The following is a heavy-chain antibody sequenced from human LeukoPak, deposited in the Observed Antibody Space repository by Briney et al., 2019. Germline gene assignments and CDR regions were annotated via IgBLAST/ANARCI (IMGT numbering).Heavy chain of an antibody. D-gene: IGHD6-19*01. J-gene: IGHJ4*02. CDR1: GFTFSTYS. V-gene: IGHV3-48*01. CDR2: ISSSSRRI. CDR3: ARATPVSSGWSPGDY. Sequence: GGSLRLSCAASGFTFSTYSMNWVRQAPGKGLEWVSYISSSSRRIFYAGSVEGRFTISRDNAKNSLYLQMNSPRAEDTAVYYCARATPVSSGWSPGDYWGQGTLVTVSS.